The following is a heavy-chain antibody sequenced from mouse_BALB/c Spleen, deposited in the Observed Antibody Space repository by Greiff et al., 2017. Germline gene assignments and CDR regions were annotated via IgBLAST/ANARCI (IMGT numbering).Heavy chain of an antibody. V-gene: IGHV1-9*01. J-gene: IGHJ3*01. D-gene: IGHD1-2*01. CDR3: ERWEWAMTTATDWFAD. CDR1: GYTFSSYW. CDR2: LLPGSGST. Sequence: QVQLKESGAELMKPGASVKISCKATGYTFSSYWIEWVKQRPGHGLEWIGELLPGSGSTNYNEKFKGKATFTADTSSNTAYMQLSSLTSEDSAVYYCERWEWAMTTATDWFADGGQGTLVTVSA.